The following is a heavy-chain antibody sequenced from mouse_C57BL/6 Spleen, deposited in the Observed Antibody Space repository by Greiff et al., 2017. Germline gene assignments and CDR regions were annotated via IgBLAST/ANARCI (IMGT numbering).Heavy chain of an antibody. CDR3: ARHDYYDYDEGGFDY. J-gene: IGHJ2*01. V-gene: IGHV1-64*01. CDR2: IHPNSGST. Sequence: VQLQQPGAELVKPGASVKLSCKASGYTFTSYWMHWVKQRPGQGLEWIGMIHPNSGSTNYNEKFKSKATLTVDKSSSTAYMQLSSLTSEDSAVYFCARHDYYDYDEGGFDYWGQGTTLTVSS. D-gene: IGHD2-4*01. CDR1: GYTFTSYW.